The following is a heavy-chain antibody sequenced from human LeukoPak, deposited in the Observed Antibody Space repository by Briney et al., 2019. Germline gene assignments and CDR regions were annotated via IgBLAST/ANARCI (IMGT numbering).Heavy chain of an antibody. Sequence: GGSLRLSCAASGFTFSSYWMHWVRQAPGKGLVWVSRINSDGSSTSYADSVKGRFTISRDNAKNTLYLQMNSLRAEDTAVYYCATRDYYDSSGYNDAFDIWGQGTMVTVSS. CDR1: GFTFSSYW. CDR3: ATRDYYDSSGYNDAFDI. J-gene: IGHJ3*02. D-gene: IGHD3-22*01. CDR2: INSDGSST. V-gene: IGHV3-74*01.